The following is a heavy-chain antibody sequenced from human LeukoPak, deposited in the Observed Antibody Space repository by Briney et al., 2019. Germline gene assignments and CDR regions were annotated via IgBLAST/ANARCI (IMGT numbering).Heavy chain of an antibody. J-gene: IGHJ5*02. D-gene: IGHD1-26*01. CDR2: INPSGGST. CDR1: GYTLTSHY. V-gene: IGHV1-46*03. CDR3: AGVWEGGFDP. Sequence: ASVKVSCKASGYTLTSHYMHWVRQAPAPGLEWMGIINPSGGSTSYAQKFQGRVTMTRDTSTSTVYMELSSLRAEDTAVYYCAGVWEGGFDPWGQGTLVTVSS.